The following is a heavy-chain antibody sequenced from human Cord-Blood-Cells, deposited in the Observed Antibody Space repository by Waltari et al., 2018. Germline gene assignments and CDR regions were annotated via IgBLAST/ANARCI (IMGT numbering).Heavy chain of an antibody. CDR2: ISSSSSYI. D-gene: IGHD6-13*01. CDR1: GFTFSSYS. Sequence: EVQLVESGGGLVKPGGSLRLSCAASGFTFSSYSMNWVRQVPGKGLEWVSSISSSSSYIYYADSVKGRFTISRDNAKNSLYLQMNSLRAEDTAVYYCARDSSSSWYYYYYGMDVWGQGTTVTVSS. J-gene: IGHJ6*02. V-gene: IGHV3-21*01. CDR3: ARDSSSSWYYYYYGMDV.